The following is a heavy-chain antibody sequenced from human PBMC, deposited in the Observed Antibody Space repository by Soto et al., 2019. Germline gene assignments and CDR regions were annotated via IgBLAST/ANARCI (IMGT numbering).Heavy chain of an antibody. D-gene: IGHD2-8*02. CDR3: WRQVGYGYCFDY. Sequence: GESLKISCEGSGYAFTNYWINWVRQMPGKGLEWMGRIDPSDSYTNYSPSFQGHVTFLVDKSISTTYVQWSSLKASDTAVYYCWRQVGYGYCFDYWGQGTLVTVSS. CDR1: GYAFTNYW. J-gene: IGHJ4*02. CDR2: IDPSDSYT. V-gene: IGHV5-10-1*01.